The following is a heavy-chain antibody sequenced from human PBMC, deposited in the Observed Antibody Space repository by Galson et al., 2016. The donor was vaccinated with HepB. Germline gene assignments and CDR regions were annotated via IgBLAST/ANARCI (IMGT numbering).Heavy chain of an antibody. Sequence: SVKVSCKASGGTFSNYAISWVRQAPGQGLEWMGGIIPIFGTANYAQNFQGRVTITADESTSTAYMELSSPRSEDTAVYYCASRAGDYYDNSGYYYYYNYGMDVWGQGTTVTVSS. J-gene: IGHJ6*02. D-gene: IGHD3-22*01. CDR2: IIPIFGTA. CDR3: ASRAGDYYDNSGYYYYYNYGMDV. CDR1: GGTFSNYA. V-gene: IGHV1-69*13.